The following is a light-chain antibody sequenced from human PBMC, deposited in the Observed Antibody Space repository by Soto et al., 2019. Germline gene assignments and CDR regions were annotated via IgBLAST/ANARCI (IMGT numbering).Light chain of an antibody. Sequence: DIVMTQSPLSLPVTPGEPASISCRSSQSLLHRSGYNYLDWYLQRPGQSPQLLISLGSNRASGVPDRFSGSGAGTDFTLKISRVEAEYVGVYFCMQALQTPLTFGGGTRVEIK. CDR3: MQALQTPLT. J-gene: IGKJ4*01. CDR2: LGS. V-gene: IGKV2-28*01. CDR1: QSLLHRSGYNY.